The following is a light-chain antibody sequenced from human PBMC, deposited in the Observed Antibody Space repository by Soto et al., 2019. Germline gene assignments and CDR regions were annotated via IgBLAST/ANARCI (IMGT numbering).Light chain of an antibody. Sequence: DIVMTQSPLSLPVTPGEPASISCRSSQSLLHSNGYIYLDWYLQKPGQSPRLLIYGASTRATSFPARFSGSGSGTDFTLTISSLQSEDFAVYYCQQYNNWPWTFGQGTKVDI. J-gene: IGKJ1*01. V-gene: IGKV2-28*01. CDR2: GAS. CDR1: QSLLHSNGYIY. CDR3: QQYNNWPWT.